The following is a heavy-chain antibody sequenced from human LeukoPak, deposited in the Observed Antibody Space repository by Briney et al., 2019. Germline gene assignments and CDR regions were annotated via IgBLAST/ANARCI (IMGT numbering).Heavy chain of an antibody. CDR3: PRVYCSGGSCLDAFDI. CDR1: GYTFTGYY. J-gene: IGHJ3*02. CDR2: ISAYSGHT. Sequence: ASVKVSCKASGYTFTGYYMHWVRQASGQGLGWMGWISAYSGHTYYARNPQGRVTMTTHTSTSTAYMELRSLRSDDTAVYYCPRVYCSGGSCLDAFDIWGQGTMVIVSS. D-gene: IGHD2-15*01. V-gene: IGHV1-18*04.